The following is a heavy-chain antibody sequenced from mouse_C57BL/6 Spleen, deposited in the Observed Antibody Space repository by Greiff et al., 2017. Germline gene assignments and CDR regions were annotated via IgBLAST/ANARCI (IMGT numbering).Heavy chain of an antibody. D-gene: IGHD1-1*01. Sequence: VKLMESGPGLVAPSQSLSITCTVSGFSLTSYGVDWVRQPPGKGLEWLGVIWGGGSTNYNSALMSRLSISKDNSKSQVFLKMNSLQTDDTAMYYCAKHAPYYYGSSYDWYFDVWGTGTTVTVSS. V-gene: IGHV2-9*01. J-gene: IGHJ1*03. CDR3: AKHAPYYYGSSYDWYFDV. CDR2: IWGGGST. CDR1: GFSLTSYG.